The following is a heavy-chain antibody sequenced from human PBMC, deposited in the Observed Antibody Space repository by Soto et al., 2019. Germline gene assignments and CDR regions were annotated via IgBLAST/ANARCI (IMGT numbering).Heavy chain of an antibody. V-gene: IGHV1-69*13. CDR2: IIPIFGTA. CDR3: ARADCSSTSCYRYWFDP. D-gene: IGHD2-2*01. J-gene: IGHJ5*02. Sequence: SVKVSCKASGGTFSSYAISWVRQAPGQGLEWMGGIIPIFGTANYAQKFQGRVTITADESTSTAYMELSSLRSEDTAVYYCARADCSSTSCYRYWFDPWGQGTLVTVSS. CDR1: GGTFSSYA.